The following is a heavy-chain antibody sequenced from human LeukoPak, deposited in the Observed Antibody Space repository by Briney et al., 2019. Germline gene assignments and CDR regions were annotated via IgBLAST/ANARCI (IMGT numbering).Heavy chain of an antibody. J-gene: IGHJ4*02. Sequence: ASVKVSFKASGYTFTSYDINWVRQATGQGLEWMGWMNPNSGNTGYAQKFQDRVTMTTNTSTTTAYMELSSLRSEDTAVYYCARGSPKSAVRGKIPDYWGQGTLVTVSS. CDR3: ARGSPKSAVRGKIPDY. V-gene: IGHV1-8*01. CDR1: GYTFTSYD. D-gene: IGHD4-17*01. CDR2: MNPNSGNT.